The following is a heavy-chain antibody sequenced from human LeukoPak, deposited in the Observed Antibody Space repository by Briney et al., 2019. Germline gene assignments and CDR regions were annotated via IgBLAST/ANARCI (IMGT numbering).Heavy chain of an antibody. J-gene: IGHJ4*02. CDR3: ARVLVSMVRGPLDY. CDR1: GFTFSNYA. Sequence: GGSLRLSCAASGFTFSNYAMSWVRQAPGKGLEWVSYISSSGSTIYYADSVKGRFTISRDNAKNSLYLQMNSLRAEDTAVYYCARVLVSMVRGPLDYWGQGTLVTVSS. CDR2: ISSSGSTI. D-gene: IGHD3-10*01. V-gene: IGHV3-48*03.